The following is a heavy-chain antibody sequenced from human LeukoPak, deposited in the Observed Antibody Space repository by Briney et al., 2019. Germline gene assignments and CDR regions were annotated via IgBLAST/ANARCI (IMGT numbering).Heavy chain of an antibody. D-gene: IGHD3-10*01. Sequence: SETLSFTCTVSGGSICSYYWSWIRQSPGKGLECIGYIHYTGSTNYNPSLKSRVTISVETSKNQFSLKLKSVTAADTAVYYCARGGYYGSGNDFRFDPWGQGTLVTVSS. J-gene: IGHJ5*02. CDR2: IHYTGST. CDR1: GGSICSYY. V-gene: IGHV4-59*01. CDR3: ARGGYYGSGNDFRFDP.